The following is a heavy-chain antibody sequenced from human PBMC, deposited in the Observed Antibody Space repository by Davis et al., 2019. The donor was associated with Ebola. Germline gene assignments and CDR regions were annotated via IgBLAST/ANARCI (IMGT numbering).Heavy chain of an antibody. CDR2: ISYDGSNK. V-gene: IGHV3-30-3*01. J-gene: IGHJ6*04. D-gene: IGHD1-26*01. CDR3: ARGVRVGGVEYYGMDV. Sequence: GESLKISCAASGFTSSTYAMHWVRQAPGKVLEWVAVISYDGSNKYYVDSVKGRFTISRDNSKNTLYLQMNSLRAEDTAVYYCARGVRVGGVEYYGMDVWGKGTTVTVSS. CDR1: GFTSSTYA.